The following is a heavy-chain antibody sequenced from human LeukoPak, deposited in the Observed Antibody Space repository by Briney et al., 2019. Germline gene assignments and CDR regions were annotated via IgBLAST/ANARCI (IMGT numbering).Heavy chain of an antibody. CDR1: GGSISRSSYY. V-gene: IGHV4-39*07. J-gene: IGHJ5*01. CDR2: MYYSGST. Sequence: PSETLSLTCTVYGGSISRSSYYWGWIRQPPGKGLEWIGSMYYSGSTYYNPSLKSRVTISVDTSEIQFSLKLNSVTAADTAVYYCVGSGWNGGPFDSWGQGTLVTVSS. D-gene: IGHD6-19*01. CDR3: VGSGWNGGPFDS.